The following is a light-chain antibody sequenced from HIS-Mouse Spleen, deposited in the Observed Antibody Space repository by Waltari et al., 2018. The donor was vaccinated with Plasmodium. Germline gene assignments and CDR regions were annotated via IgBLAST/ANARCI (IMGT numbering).Light chain of an antibody. Sequence: DIQMTQSPSSLSASVGDRVTITCRARQSISSYLNWYQQKPGKAPKLLIYAASILQSGVPSRFSGSGSGTDFTLTISSLQPEDFATYYCQQSHTFGQGTKLEIK. V-gene: IGKV1-39*01. J-gene: IGKJ2*01. CDR1: QSISSY. CDR2: AAS. CDR3: QQSHT.